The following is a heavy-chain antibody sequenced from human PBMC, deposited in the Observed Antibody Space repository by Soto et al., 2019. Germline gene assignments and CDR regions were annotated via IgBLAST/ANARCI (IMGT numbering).Heavy chain of an antibody. CDR1: GFTFSGYG. V-gene: IGHV3-30*18. Sequence: PRGSLRLSCAASGFTFSGYGMHWVRQAPGKGLEWVAVISNDGSNKYYVDSVKGRFTISTDNSKNTLDLQMNSLRAADTAVYYCAKDRVSEHSSGWPQGYWGQGTLVTVSS. CDR3: AKDRVSEHSSGWPQGY. D-gene: IGHD6-19*01. J-gene: IGHJ4*02. CDR2: ISNDGSNK.